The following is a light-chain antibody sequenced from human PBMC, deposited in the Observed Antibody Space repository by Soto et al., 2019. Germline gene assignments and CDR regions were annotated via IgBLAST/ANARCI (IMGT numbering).Light chain of an antibody. V-gene: IGLV4-69*01. CDR3: QTWGTGIQV. CDR2: LNSAGSH. J-gene: IGLJ2*01. Sequence: QSVLTQSPSASASLGASVKLTCTLSSGHSSYAIAWHQQHPEKGPRYLMKLNSAGSHSKGDGIPDRFSGSSSGAERYLTISSLQSEDEADYYCQTWGTGIQVFGGGIKLTVL. CDR1: SGHSSYA.